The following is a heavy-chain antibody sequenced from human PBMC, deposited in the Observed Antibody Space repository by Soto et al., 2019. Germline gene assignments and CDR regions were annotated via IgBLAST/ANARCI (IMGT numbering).Heavy chain of an antibody. Sequence: QVQLVESGGGVVQPGRSLRLSCAASGFTFSSYAMHWVRQAPGKGLEWVAVISYDGSNKYYADSVKGRFTISRDNSKNTLYLQMNSLRAEDTAVYYCARVWGDTVTTGLEPWGQGTLVTVSS. CDR1: GFTFSSYA. J-gene: IGHJ5*02. CDR2: ISYDGSNK. V-gene: IGHV3-30-3*01. CDR3: ARVWGDTVTTGLEP. D-gene: IGHD4-17*01.